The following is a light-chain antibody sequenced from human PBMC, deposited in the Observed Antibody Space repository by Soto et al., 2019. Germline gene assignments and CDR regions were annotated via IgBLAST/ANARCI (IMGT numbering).Light chain of an antibody. CDR2: EVS. J-gene: IGLJ1*01. CDR3: SSYTNSNPYV. CDR1: SSDVGGYNY. Sequence: QSALTQPASVSGSPGQSITISCTGTSSDVGGYNYVSWYQQLPGKAPKLIIYEVSNRPSGASNRFSGSKSGNTASLTISGLQGEDEADYFCSSYTNSNPYVFGTGTKLTVL. V-gene: IGLV2-14*01.